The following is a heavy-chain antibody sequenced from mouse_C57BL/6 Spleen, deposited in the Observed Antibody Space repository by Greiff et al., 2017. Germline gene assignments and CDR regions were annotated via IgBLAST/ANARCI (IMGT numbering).Heavy chain of an antibody. V-gene: IGHV1-64*01. J-gene: IGHJ4*01. CDR2: IHPNSGST. CDR3: ARDYYGSSYGYYAMDY. D-gene: IGHD1-1*01. CDR1: GYTFTSYW. Sequence: VQLQQPGAELVKPGASVKLSCKASGYTFTSYWMHWVKQRPGQGLEWIGMIHPNSGSTNSNEKFKSKATLTVDKSSSTAYMQLSSLTSEDSAVYYCARDYYGSSYGYYAMDYWGQGTSVTVSS.